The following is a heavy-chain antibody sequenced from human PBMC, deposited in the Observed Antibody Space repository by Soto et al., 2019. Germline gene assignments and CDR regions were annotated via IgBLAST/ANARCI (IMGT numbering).Heavy chain of an antibody. V-gene: IGHV1-8*01. D-gene: IGHD4-17*01. CDR3: ARGVYGGGRVSDY. Sequence: QVQLVQSGAEVKKPGASVRVSCKASGYTFTSYDINWVRQAAGQGLEWMGWMNPISGNTDYAEKFQGRVTMTRDNSISTAYMELSRLRTEDTGVYYCARGVYGGGRVSDYWGQGTRVTVSS. J-gene: IGHJ4*02. CDR1: GYTFTSYD. CDR2: MNPISGNT.